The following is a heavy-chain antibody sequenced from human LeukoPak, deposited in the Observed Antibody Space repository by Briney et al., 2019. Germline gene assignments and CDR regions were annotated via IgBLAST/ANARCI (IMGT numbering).Heavy chain of an antibody. CDR2: VNPNSGGT. V-gene: IGHV1-46*01. Sequence: ASVKVSCKASGYTFTNYYIHWVRQAPGQGPEWMGIVNPNSGGTTYAQKFQGRVTMTRDTSTSTVYMELSSLRSEDTAVYYCARDPLNCSGGRCSFYYYGMDVWGQGTTVTVSS. D-gene: IGHD2-15*01. J-gene: IGHJ6*02. CDR1: GYTFTNYY. CDR3: ARDPLNCSGGRCSFYYYGMDV.